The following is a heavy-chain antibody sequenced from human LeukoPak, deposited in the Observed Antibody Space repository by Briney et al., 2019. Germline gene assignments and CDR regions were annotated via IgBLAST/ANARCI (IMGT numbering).Heavy chain of an antibody. V-gene: IGHV3-21*01. CDR1: GFTFSSYS. CDR3: ARDQGSGWYAY. CDR2: ISSSSSYI. D-gene: IGHD6-19*01. Sequence: GALRLSCAASGFTFSSYSMNWVRQAPGKGLEWVSSISSSSSYIYYADSVKGRFTISRDNAKNSLYLQMNSLRAEDTAVYYCARDQGSGWYAYWGQGTLVTVSS. J-gene: IGHJ4*02.